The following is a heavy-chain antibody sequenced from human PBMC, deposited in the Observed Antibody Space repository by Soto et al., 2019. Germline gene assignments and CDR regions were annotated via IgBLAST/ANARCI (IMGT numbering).Heavy chain of an antibody. CDR1: GDSISTVDYF. J-gene: IGHJ5*01. CDR3: ARGRYCLTGRCFPNWFDS. V-gene: IGHV4-30-4*01. Sequence: SETLSLTCSVSGDSISTVDYFWAWVRQPPGQALEYIGYIYKSATTYYNPSFESRVAISLDTSKSQFSLNETSLTAADTAVYFCARGRYCLTGRCFPNWFDSWGQGTLVTVSS. D-gene: IGHD2-15*01. CDR2: IYKSATT.